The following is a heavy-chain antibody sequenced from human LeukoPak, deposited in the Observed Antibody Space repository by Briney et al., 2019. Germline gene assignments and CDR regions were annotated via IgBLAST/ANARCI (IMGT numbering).Heavy chain of an antibody. CDR2: INHSGST. Sequence: PSETLSLTCTVSGGSISSGGSYWSWIRQPPGKGLEWIGEINHSGSTNYNPSLKSRVTISVDTSKNQFSLKLSSVTAADTAVYYCARGKPYSSGWYVPGTYFDYWGQGTLVTVSS. J-gene: IGHJ4*02. V-gene: IGHV4-39*07. D-gene: IGHD6-19*01. CDR3: ARGKPYSSGWYVPGTYFDY. CDR1: GGSISSGGSY.